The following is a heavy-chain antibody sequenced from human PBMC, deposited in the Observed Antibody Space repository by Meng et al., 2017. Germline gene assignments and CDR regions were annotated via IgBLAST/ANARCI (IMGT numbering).Heavy chain of an antibody. V-gene: IGHV3-30*07. D-gene: IGHD6-19*01. CDR3: AKDLKWLLNTYFDY. CDR2: ISYDGCNK. CDR1: GFTFSSYA. Sequence: GESLKISCAASGFTFSSYAMHWVRQAPGKGLEWVAVISYDGCNKYYADSVKGRFTISRDNSKNTLYLQMNSLRAEDTAVYYCAKDLKWLLNTYFDYWGQGTLVTVSS. J-gene: IGHJ4*02.